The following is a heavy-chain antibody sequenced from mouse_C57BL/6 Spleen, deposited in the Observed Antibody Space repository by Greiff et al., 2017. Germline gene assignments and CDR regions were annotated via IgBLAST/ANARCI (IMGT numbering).Heavy chain of an antibody. J-gene: IGHJ1*03. Sequence: EVQLQESGGGLVQPGGSLSLSCAASGFTFTDYYMSWVRQPPGKALEWLGFIRNKANGYTKEYSASVKGRFTISRDKSQSILYLQMNALRAEDSATYYCARSPLYGYDVGYFDVWGTGTTVTVSS. V-gene: IGHV7-3*01. CDR1: GFTFTDYY. CDR3: ARSPLYGYDVGYFDV. D-gene: IGHD2-2*01. CDR2: IRNKANGYTK.